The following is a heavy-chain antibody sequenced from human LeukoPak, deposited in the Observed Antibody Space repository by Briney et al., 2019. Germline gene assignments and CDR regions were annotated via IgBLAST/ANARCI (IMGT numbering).Heavy chain of an antibody. CDR1: GYSFTSYW. CDR3: ASSKSKYCSGGSCCIDY. J-gene: IGHJ4*02. Sequence: GESLKISCKGSGYSFTSYWISWVRQMPGKGLEWMGIIYPGDSDTRYSPSFQGQVTISADKSISTAYLQWSSLKASDTAMYYCASSKSKYCSGGSCCIDYWCQGTLVTVSS. CDR2: IYPGDSDT. V-gene: IGHV5-51*01. D-gene: IGHD2-15*01.